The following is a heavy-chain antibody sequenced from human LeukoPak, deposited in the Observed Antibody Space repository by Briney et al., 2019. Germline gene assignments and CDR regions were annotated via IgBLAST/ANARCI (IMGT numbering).Heavy chain of an antibody. CDR2: INPNSGGT. J-gene: IGHJ6*03. CDR1: GGTFSSYA. Sequence: ASVKVSCKASGGTFSSYAISWVRQAPGQGLEWMGWINPNSGGTNYAQKFQGRVTMTRDTSISTAYMELSRLRSDDTAVYYCARDLGRYCSSTSCLDYYYYMDVWGKGTTVTISS. CDR3: ARDLGRYCSSTSCLDYYYYMDV. D-gene: IGHD2-2*01. V-gene: IGHV1-2*02.